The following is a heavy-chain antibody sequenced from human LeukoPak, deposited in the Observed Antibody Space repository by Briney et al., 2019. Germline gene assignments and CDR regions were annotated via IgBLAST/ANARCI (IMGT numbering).Heavy chain of an antibody. J-gene: IGHJ4*02. D-gene: IGHD2-15*01. CDR3: ARDGRSGGSDYFDY. Sequence: GGSLRLSCAASGFNFSSYGMHWVRQAPGKGLEWVVVIWYDGSNKYYADSVKGRFTISRDNSKNTLYLQMNSLRAEDTAVYYCARDGRSGGSDYFDYWGQGTLVTVSS. CDR1: GFNFSSYG. CDR2: IWYDGSNK. V-gene: IGHV3-33*01.